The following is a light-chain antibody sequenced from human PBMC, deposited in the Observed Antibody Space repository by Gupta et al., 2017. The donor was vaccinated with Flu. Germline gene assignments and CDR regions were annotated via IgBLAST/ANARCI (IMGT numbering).Light chain of an antibody. Sequence: QSALTQPASVSGSPGQSITISCTGTSSDVGNYNLVSWYQHHPGEAPKLMLYEGDKRPAGVASRFSGSRSGNTASLTISGLQAEDEADYYRCSHAGSTFWVLGGGTKLTVL. CDR3: CSHAGSTFWV. CDR1: SSDVGNYNL. J-gene: IGLJ3*02. V-gene: IGLV2-23*01. CDR2: EGD.